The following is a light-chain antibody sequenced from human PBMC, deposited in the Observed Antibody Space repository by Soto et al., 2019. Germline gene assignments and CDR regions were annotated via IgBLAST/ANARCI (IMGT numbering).Light chain of an antibody. V-gene: IGLV1-40*01. CDR1: SSNIGAGYD. CDR2: RNS. J-gene: IGLJ2*01. CDR3: QSYGSSLSAL. Sequence: QAVVTQPPSVSGAPGQRVTISCTGSSSNIGAGYDVHWYQQLPGTAPKLLIYRNSNRPSGVPDRFSGSKSGTSASLAITGLQAEDEADYYCQSYGSSLSALFGGGTKLTVL.